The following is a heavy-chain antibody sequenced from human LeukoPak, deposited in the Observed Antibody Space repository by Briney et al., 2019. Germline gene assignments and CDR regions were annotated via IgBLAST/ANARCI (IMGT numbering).Heavy chain of an antibody. CDR1: GFTFSTYA. J-gene: IGHJ3*02. D-gene: IGHD6-13*01. V-gene: IGHV3-30-3*01. CDR2: ISYDGSNK. Sequence: GGSLRLSCVASGFTFSTYAMSWVRQAPGKGLEWVAVISYDGSNKYYADSVKGRFTISRDNSKNTLYLQMNSLRAEDTAVYYCASLWYSSSWHDAFDIWGQGTMVTVSS. CDR3: ASLWYSSSWHDAFDI.